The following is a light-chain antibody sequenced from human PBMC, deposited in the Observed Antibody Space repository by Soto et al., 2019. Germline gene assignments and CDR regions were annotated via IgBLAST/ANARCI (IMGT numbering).Light chain of an antibody. CDR3: CSYTTSNTRQIV. Sequence: QSALTQPASVSGSPGQSITISCTGTSSDVGGYKDVSWYQQHPGNAPKFMIYDVSNRPSGVSNRFSGSKSGNTASLTISGLQSEDEDDYYCCSYTTSNTRQIVFVTGTKLTVL. CDR1: SSDVGGYKD. V-gene: IGLV2-14*01. CDR2: DVS. J-gene: IGLJ1*01.